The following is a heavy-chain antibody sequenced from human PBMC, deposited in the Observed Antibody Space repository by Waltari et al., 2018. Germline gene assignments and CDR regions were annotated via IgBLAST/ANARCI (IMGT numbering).Heavy chain of an antibody. CDR2: ISYDGSNK. Sequence: QVQLVESGGGVVQPGRSLRLSCAASGFTFSSYAMHWVRQAPGNGLEWVAVISYDGSNKYYADSVKGRFTISRDNSKNTLYLQMNSLRAEDTAVYYCARASSGSYDGAFDIWGQGTMVTVSS. CDR1: GFTFSSYA. D-gene: IGHD1-26*01. CDR3: ARASSGSYDGAFDI. J-gene: IGHJ3*02. V-gene: IGHV3-30-3*01.